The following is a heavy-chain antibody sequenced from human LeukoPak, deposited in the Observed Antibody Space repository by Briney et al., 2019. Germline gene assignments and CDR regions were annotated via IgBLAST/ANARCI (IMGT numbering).Heavy chain of an antibody. V-gene: IGHV4-59*01. CDR1: GGSISSYY. CDR3: ARDLTHRSYGGDCYSYNWFDP. D-gene: IGHD2-21*02. CDR2: IYYSGST. J-gene: IGHJ5*02. Sequence: PSETLSLTCTVSGGSISSYYWSWIRQPPGKGLEWIGYIYYSGSTNYNPSLKSRVTISVDTSKNQFSLKLSSVTAADTAVYYCARDLTHRSYGGDCYSYNWFDPWGQGTLVTVSS.